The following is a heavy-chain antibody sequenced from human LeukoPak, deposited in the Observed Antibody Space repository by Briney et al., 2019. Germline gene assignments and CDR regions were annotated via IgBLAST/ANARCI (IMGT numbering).Heavy chain of an antibody. D-gene: IGHD6-13*01. Sequence: SETLSLTCTVSGGSISSYYWSWIRQPPGKGLEWIGYIYYSGYTNYNPSLKSRVTISVDTSKNQFSLKLSSVTAADTAVYYCARRGIAAAGSDYWGQGTLVTVSS. CDR1: GGSISSYY. CDR3: ARRGIAAAGSDY. J-gene: IGHJ4*02. V-gene: IGHV4-59*08. CDR2: IYYSGYT.